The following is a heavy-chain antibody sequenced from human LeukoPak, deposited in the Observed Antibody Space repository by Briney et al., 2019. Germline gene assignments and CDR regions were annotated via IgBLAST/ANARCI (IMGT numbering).Heavy chain of an antibody. J-gene: IGHJ6*04. Sequence: PGGSLRLSCVASGFTFSHAWMNWVRQAPGKGLEWVSYISSSGSTIYYADSVKGRFTISRDNAKNSLYLQMNSLRAEDTAVYYCAELGITMIGGVWGKGTTVTISS. V-gene: IGHV3-48*04. CDR2: ISSSGSTI. CDR1: GFTFSHAW. CDR3: AELGITMIGGV. D-gene: IGHD3-10*02.